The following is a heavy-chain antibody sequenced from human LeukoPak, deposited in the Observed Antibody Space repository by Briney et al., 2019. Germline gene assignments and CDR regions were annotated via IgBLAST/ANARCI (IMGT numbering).Heavy chain of an antibody. V-gene: IGHV3-23*01. CDR3: AKDAGYCSGGSCYPYYFDY. CDR1: GFTFSTYA. CDR2: VSTSGGST. D-gene: IGHD2-15*01. Sequence: GGSLRLSCSASGFTFSTYAMGWVRQAPGKGLEWVSSVSTSGGSTYYADSVKGRFTISRDNSKNTLCLQMNSLRADDTAVYYCAKDAGYCSGGSCYPYYFDYWGQGTLVTVSS. J-gene: IGHJ4*02.